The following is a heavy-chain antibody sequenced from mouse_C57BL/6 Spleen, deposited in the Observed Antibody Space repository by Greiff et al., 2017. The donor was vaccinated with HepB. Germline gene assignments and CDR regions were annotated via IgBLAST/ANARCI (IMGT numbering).Heavy chain of an antibody. CDR3: ARDGYGLDY. Sequence: EVKLEESGGGLVKPGGSLKLSCAASGFTFSSYAMSWVRQTPEKRLEWVATISDGGSYTYYPDNVKGRFTISRDNAKNNLYLQMSHLKSEDTAMYYCARDGYGLDYWGQGTSVTVSS. CDR1: GFTFSSYA. CDR2: ISDGGSYT. J-gene: IGHJ4*01. V-gene: IGHV5-4*01. D-gene: IGHD1-1*01.